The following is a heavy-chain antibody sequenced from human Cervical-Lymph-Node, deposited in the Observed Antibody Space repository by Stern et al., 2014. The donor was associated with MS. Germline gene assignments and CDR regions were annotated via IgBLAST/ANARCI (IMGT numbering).Heavy chain of an antibody. D-gene: IGHD3-22*01. CDR1: GYTFAFYW. Sequence: VQLVQSGAEVTKPGESVKISCKGSGYTFAFYWIAWVPQMPGKGPDWMGIIYPGDSKTTYSPSFEGQVTFSADESISTAYLHWNSLKASDTAIYYCARLVNFNYFDPWGQGTLVTVSS. CDR3: ARLVNFNYFDP. CDR2: IYPGDSKT. J-gene: IGHJ5*02. V-gene: IGHV5-51*01.